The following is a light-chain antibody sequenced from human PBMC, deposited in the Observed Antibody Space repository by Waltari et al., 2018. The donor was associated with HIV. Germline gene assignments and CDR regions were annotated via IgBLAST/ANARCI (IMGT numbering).Light chain of an antibody. CDR1: SVRSYY. J-gene: IGLJ3*02. CDR3: NSRDSSGHWF. Sequence: SSELAQAPDVSVALGQTVRSTCPGDSVRSYYARWYQQKPGQAPVLVVYGENNRPSGIPDRFSGSRSGNTASLTIAGAQTEDEADYYCNSRDSSGHWFFGGGTKVTVL. V-gene: IGLV3-19*01. CDR2: GEN.